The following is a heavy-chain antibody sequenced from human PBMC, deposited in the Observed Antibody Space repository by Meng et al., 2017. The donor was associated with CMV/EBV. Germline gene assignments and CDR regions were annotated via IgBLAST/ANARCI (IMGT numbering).Heavy chain of an antibody. CDR3: ARDLKWELGTAWDYYYGMDV. V-gene: IGHV3-21*01. J-gene: IGHJ6*02. Sequence: GESLKISCAASGFTFSSYSMNWVRQAPGKGLEWVSSISSSSSYIYYADSVKGRFTISRDNAKNSLYLQMNSLRAEDTAVYYCARDLKWELGTAWDYYYGMDVWGQGTTVTVSS. D-gene: IGHD1-26*01. CDR1: GFTFSSYS. CDR2: ISSSSSYI.